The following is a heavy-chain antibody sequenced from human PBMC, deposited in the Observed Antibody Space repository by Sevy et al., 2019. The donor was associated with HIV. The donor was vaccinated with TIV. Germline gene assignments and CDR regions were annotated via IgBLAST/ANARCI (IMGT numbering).Heavy chain of an antibody. D-gene: IGHD1-1*01. V-gene: IGHV3-74*03. CDR3: ARGGTASFDY. Sequence: GGSLRLSCAASGFTLSCCWMHWVRQAPGKGLVWVSRNNDGGTTTYADSVRGRFTISRDNAKNTLYLEMNSLRAEDTAVYYCARGGTASFDYWGQGTLVTVSS. J-gene: IGHJ4*02. CDR1: GFTLSCCW. CDR2: NNDGGTT.